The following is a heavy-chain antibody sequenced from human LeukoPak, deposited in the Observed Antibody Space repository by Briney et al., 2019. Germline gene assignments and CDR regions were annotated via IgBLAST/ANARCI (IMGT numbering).Heavy chain of an antibody. CDR3: ARDLVVVTANTKSDY. V-gene: IGHV3-74*01. J-gene: IGHJ4*02. D-gene: IGHD2-21*02. CDR1: GFTFSSYW. CDR2: INSDGSST. Sequence: GGSLRLSCAASGFTFSSYWMHWVRQAPGKGLVWVSRINSDGSSTSYADSVKGRFTISRDNAKNTLYLQTNSLRAEDTAVYYCARDLVVVTANTKSDYWGQGTLVTVSS.